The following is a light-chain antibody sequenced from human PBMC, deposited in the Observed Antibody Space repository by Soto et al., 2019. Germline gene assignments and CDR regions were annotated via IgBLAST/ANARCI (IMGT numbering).Light chain of an antibody. Sequence: DIQMTQSPSSLSASIGDRVTITCRASQDINGRLNWYQQTRGRVPKLLIYGASNLESGVPSRFSGSGSRTDFTLTISGLQPEGFASYYCQQCYRPPLSFGGGTKGDMK. J-gene: IGKJ4*01. CDR1: QDINGR. CDR3: QQCYRPPLS. V-gene: IGKV1-39*01. CDR2: GAS.